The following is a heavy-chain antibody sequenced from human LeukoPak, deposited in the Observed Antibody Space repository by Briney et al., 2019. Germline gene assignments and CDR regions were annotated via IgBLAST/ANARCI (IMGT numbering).Heavy chain of an antibody. CDR1: GFTFSSYA. Sequence: AGSLRLSCAASGFTFSSYAMSWVRQAPGKGLEWVSAISGSGGSTFFADSVKGRFTISRDNSRYTVYLQMNSLRREDTAFYYCVRRAAYYDSSGYLAPDYYFDLWGQGTLVTVSS. CDR2: ISGSGGST. D-gene: IGHD3-22*01. J-gene: IGHJ4*02. CDR3: VRRAAYYDSSGYLAPDYYFDL. V-gene: IGHV3-23*01.